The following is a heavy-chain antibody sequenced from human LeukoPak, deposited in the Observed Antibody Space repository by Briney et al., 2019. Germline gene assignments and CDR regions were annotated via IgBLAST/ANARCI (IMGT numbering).Heavy chain of an antibody. Sequence: PGGSLRLSCAASGFTFSSYSMNWVRQAPGKGLEWVSYISHSSSTIYYADSVKGRFTISRDNAKKSLYLQMNSLRAEDSAAYYCAKAASKRTDYGDYAFYYYMDVWGKGTTVTISS. CDR1: GFTFSSYS. D-gene: IGHD4-17*01. V-gene: IGHV3-48*01. CDR2: ISHSSSTI. CDR3: AKAASKRTDYGDYAFYYYMDV. J-gene: IGHJ6*03.